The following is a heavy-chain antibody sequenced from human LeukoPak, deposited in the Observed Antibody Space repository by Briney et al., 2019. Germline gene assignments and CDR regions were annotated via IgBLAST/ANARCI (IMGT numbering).Heavy chain of an antibody. J-gene: IGHJ4*02. CDR1: GFTFSSYW. CDR2: IKQDGSEK. Sequence: GGSLRLSCAASGFTFSSYWMSWVRQAPGKGLEWVANIKQDGSEKYYVDSVKGRFTISRDNAKNSLYLQMNSLRAEDTAVFYCAKDWGRFSVVPAAMLDYWGQGTLVTVSS. D-gene: IGHD2-2*01. V-gene: IGHV3-7*01. CDR3: AKDWGRFSVVPAAMLDY.